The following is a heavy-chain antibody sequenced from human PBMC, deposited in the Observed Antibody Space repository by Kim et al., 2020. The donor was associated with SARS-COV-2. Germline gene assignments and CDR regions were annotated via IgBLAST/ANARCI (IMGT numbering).Heavy chain of an antibody. Sequence: KGRVTISVDTSKNQFSLKLSSVTAADTAVYYCARGSTPRTHYYYDYGMDVWGQGTTVTVSS. D-gene: IGHD1-1*01. V-gene: IGHV4-31*02. CDR3: ARGSTPRTHYYYDYGMDV. J-gene: IGHJ6*02.